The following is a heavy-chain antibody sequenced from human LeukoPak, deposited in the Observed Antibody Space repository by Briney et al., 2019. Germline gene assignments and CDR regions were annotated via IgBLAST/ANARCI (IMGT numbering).Heavy chain of an antibody. CDR1: GGTFSSYA. V-gene: IGHV1-69*01. CDR3: ARDLGNPGAGFDY. CDR2: IIPIFGTA. D-gene: IGHD4-23*01. J-gene: IGHJ4*02. Sequence: SVKVSCKASGGTFSSYAISWVRQAPGQGLEWMGGIIPIFGTANYAQKFQGRVTITADESTSTAYMELSSLRSEDTAVDYCARDLGNPGAGFDYWGQGTLVTVSS.